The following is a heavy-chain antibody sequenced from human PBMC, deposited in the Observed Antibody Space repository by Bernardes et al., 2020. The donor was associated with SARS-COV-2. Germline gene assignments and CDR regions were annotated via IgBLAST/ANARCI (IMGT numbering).Heavy chain of an antibody. CDR2: ISGSGGST. J-gene: IGHJ4*02. CDR3: AKRGEQWLVPALDY. V-gene: IGHV3-23*01. CDR1: GFTFSSYA. D-gene: IGHD6-19*01. Sequence: GGSLRLSCAASGFTFSSYAMNWVRQAPGKGLEWVSGISGSGGSTYYADSVKGRFTISRDNSKNTLYLQINTLRAEDTAVYYCAKRGEQWLVPALDYWGQGTLVTVSS.